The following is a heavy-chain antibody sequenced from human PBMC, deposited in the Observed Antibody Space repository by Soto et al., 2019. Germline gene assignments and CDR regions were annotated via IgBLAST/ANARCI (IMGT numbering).Heavy chain of an antibody. D-gene: IGHD2-2*01. J-gene: IGHJ5*02. CDR3: ARGQDIVVVPAAIVGWFDP. CDR1: GFTFSSYS. CDR2: ISSSSSYI. V-gene: IGHV3-21*01. Sequence: EVQLVESGGGLVKPGGSLRLSCAASGFTFSSYSMNWVRQAPGKGLEWVSSISSSSSYIYYADSVKGRFTISRDNAKNSLYLQMNSLRAEDTAVYYCARGQDIVVVPAAIVGWFDPWGQGTLVTVSS.